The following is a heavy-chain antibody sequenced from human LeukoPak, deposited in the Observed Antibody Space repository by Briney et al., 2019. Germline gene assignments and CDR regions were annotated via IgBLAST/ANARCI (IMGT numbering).Heavy chain of an antibody. CDR1: GFTFSSYG. CDR2: IRHDGSNE. D-gene: IGHD5-18*01. CDR3: AKDLRGYSYGGYYFEY. Sequence: PGGSLRDSCAASGFTFSSYGMHWVRQAPGKGLEWVAFIRHDGSNEYYADSVKGRFTISRDNSKNTLYLQMNSPRTEDTAVYYCAKDLRGYSYGGYYFEYWGEGTLVTVSS. V-gene: IGHV3-30*02. J-gene: IGHJ4*02.